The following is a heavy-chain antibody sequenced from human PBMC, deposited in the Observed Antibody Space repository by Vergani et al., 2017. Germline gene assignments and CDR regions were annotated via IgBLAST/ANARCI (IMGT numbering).Heavy chain of an antibody. J-gene: IGHJ4*02. CDR1: GFTFDDYA. D-gene: IGHD6-19*01. Sequence: EVQLVESGGGLVQPGRSLRLSCAASGFTFDDYAMHWVRQAPGKGLEWVSGSSWNSGSIGYADSVTGRFTISRDNAKNYMYLQMNSLSAEDTALYYCAKTSSGWDPFDYWGQGTLVTVSS. V-gene: IGHV3-9*01. CDR3: AKTSSGWDPFDY. CDR2: SSWNSGSI.